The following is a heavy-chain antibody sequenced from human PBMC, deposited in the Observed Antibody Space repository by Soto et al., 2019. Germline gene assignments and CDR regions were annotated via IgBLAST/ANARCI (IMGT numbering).Heavy chain of an antibody. CDR3: ARLGGYCSSTSCYGYSGMDV. V-gene: IGHV4-39*01. CDR2: FYYSEST. D-gene: IGHD2-2*01. CDR1: GGSISSGPYS. Sequence: QLQLQESGPGLVKPSETLSLTCTVSGGSISSGPYSWGWIRQPPGEGLEWIGTFYYSESTYYNPSLESRVTLSVDTPXXQXSXXVSSVTVADTAVYYCARLGGYCSSTSCYGYSGMDVWGQRTMVPVSS. J-gene: IGHJ6*02.